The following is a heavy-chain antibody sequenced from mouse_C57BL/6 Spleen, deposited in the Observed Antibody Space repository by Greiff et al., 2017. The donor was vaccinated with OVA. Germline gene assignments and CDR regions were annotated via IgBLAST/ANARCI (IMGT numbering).Heavy chain of an antibody. Sequence: VQLVESGGDLVKPGGSLKLSCAASGFTFSSYGMSWVRQTPDKRLEWVATISSGGSYTYYPDSVKGRFTISRDNAKNTLYLQMSSLKSEDTAMYYCARHRNCFDVWGTGTTVTVSS. CDR1: GFTFSSYG. CDR3: ARHRNCFDV. V-gene: IGHV5-6*01. D-gene: IGHD2-1*01. J-gene: IGHJ1*03. CDR2: ISSGGSYT.